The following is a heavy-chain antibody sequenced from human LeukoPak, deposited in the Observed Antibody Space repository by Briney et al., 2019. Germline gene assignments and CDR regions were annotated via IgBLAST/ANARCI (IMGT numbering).Heavy chain of an antibody. CDR1: GFTFNTYG. Sequence: GGSLRLSCAASGFTFNTYGMSWVRQAPGKGLEWVSGISGSGGATYYADSVKGRFTISRDNYKNMVYVQMNSLRSEDTAVYYCVRDADWSFDYWGQGTLVTVSS. V-gene: IGHV3-23*01. CDR2: ISGSGGAT. D-gene: IGHD2-21*01. J-gene: IGHJ4*02. CDR3: VRDADWSFDY.